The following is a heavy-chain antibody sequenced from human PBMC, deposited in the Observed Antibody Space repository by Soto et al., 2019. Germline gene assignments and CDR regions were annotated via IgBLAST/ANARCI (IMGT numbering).Heavy chain of an antibody. J-gene: IGHJ4*02. V-gene: IGHV5-51*01. CDR1: GYSFTSYR. CDR2: IYPGDSDT. Sequence: VESLKISCKGSGYSFTSYRIGWVRQMPGKGLEWMGIIYPGDSDTRYSPSFQGQVTISADKSISTAYLQWSSLKASDTAMYYCARQVDVLNDYWGEGTLVTGSS. D-gene: IGHD2-8*01. CDR3: ARQVDVLNDY.